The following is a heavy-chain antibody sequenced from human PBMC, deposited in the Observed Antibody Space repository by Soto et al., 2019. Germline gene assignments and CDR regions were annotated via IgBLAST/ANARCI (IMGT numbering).Heavy chain of an antibody. J-gene: IGHJ3*02. D-gene: IGHD3-3*01. V-gene: IGHV1-18*01. CDR1: GYTFTRYG. CDR2: ISAYNGNT. CDR3: ARAPITIFGVVMDAFDI. Sequence: ASVKVSCTASGYTFTRYGISWVRQAPGQELEWMGWISAYNGNTNYAQKLQGRVTMTTDTSTSTAYMELRSLRSDDTAVYYCARAPITIFGVVMDAFDIWGQGTMVTVSS.